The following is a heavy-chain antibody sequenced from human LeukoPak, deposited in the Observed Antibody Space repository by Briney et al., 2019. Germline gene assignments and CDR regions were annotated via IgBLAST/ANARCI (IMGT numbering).Heavy chain of an antibody. CDR1: GFTFSNAW. CDR2: IKSKTDGGTT. V-gene: IGHV3-15*01. D-gene: IGHD2-15*01. CDR3: TTEGGYCSGGSCSNDAFDI. J-gene: IGHJ3*02. Sequence: GGSLRLSCAASGFTFSNAWMSWVRQAPGKGLEWVGRIKSKTDGGTTDYAAPVKGRFTISRDDSKNTLYLQMNSLKTEDTAVYYCTTEGGYCSGGSCSNDAFDIWGQGTMVTVS.